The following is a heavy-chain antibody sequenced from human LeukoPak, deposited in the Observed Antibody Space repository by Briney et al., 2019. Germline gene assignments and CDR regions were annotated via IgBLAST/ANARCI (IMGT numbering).Heavy chain of an antibody. D-gene: IGHD3-3*01. Sequence: PGGSLRLSCADSGFTFSSYAMSWVRQAPGKGLEWVSSISGSGDSTYYADSVKGRFTISRDNSKNTLYLQMNSLRAEDTAVYYCAREGSGIFDYWGQGTLVTVSS. CDR3: AREGSGIFDY. CDR1: GFTFSSYA. V-gene: IGHV3-23*01. CDR2: ISGSGDST. J-gene: IGHJ4*02.